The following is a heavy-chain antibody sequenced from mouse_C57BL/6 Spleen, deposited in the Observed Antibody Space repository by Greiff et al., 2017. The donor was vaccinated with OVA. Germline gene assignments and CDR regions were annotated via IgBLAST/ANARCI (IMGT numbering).Heavy chain of an antibody. Sequence: EVKLMESGGDLVKPGGSLKLSCAASGFTFSSYGMSWVRQTPDKRLEWVATISSGGSYTYYPDSVKGRFTISRDNAKSTLYLQMSSLKSEDTAMYYCARRIDYWGKGTSVTVSS. V-gene: IGHV5-6*02. CDR1: GFTFSSYG. J-gene: IGHJ4*01. CDR3: ARRIDY. CDR2: ISSGGSYT.